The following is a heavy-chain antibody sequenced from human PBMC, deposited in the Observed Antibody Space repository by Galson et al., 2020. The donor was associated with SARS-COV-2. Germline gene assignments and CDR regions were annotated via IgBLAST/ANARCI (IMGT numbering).Heavy chain of an antibody. CDR2: IYSEGSST. V-gene: IGHV3-74*01. J-gene: IGHJ4*02. D-gene: IGHD7-27*01. Sequence: GGSLKLSCAASGFTFSSYWMHWVRQAPGKGLVWVSRIYSEGSSTSYADSVKGRFTISGDNAKNTLYLQMNSLRAEDTAVYYCARGDMGNDYFDYWGQGTLVTVSS. CDR1: GFTFSSYW. CDR3: ARGDMGNDYFDY.